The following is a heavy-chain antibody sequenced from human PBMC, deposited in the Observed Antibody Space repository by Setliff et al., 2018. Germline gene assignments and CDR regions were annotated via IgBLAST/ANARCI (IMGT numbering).Heavy chain of an antibody. D-gene: IGHD6-13*01. CDR2: XXXXXXX. CDR3: ARVPKQDFIAAAYGGRSFFDY. V-gene: IGHV4-38-2*02. Sequence: SETLSLTCTVSGYSISSGYYWGWIRQPPGKGLEWIGSXXXXXXXXXXXXXXXXVXIXXXTSKNPFSLKLSSVTAADTAVYYCARVPKQDFIAAAYGGRSFFDYWGQGTLVTVSS. CDR1: GYSISSGYY. J-gene: IGHJ4*02.